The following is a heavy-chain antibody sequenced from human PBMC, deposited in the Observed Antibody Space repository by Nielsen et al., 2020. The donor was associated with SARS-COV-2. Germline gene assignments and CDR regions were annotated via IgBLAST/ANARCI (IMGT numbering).Heavy chain of an antibody. J-gene: IGHJ3*02. D-gene: IGHD1-26*01. CDR2: VSAYNGNT. CDR3: ARDEWERSAFDI. Sequence: ASVKVSCKASGYTFTSYGISWVRQAPGQGLEWMGWVSAYNGNTNYAQKLQGRVTMTTDTSTSTAYMELRSLRSDDTAVYYCARDEWERSAFDIWGQGTMVTVSS. CDR1: GYTFTSYG. V-gene: IGHV1-18*01.